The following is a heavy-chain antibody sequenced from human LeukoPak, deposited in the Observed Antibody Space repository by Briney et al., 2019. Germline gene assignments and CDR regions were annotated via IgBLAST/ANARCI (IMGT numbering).Heavy chain of an antibody. J-gene: IGHJ4*02. Sequence: ASVKVSCKASGYTFTTYYMHWVRQAPGQGLEWMGWINPNSGGTNYAQKFQSRVTMTRDTSISTAYMELSRLRSDDTAVYYCASEIYYYGSWTYYWGQGTLVTVSS. CDR3: ASEIYYYGSWTYY. CDR2: INPNSGGT. V-gene: IGHV1-2*02. CDR1: GYTFTTYY. D-gene: IGHD3-10*01.